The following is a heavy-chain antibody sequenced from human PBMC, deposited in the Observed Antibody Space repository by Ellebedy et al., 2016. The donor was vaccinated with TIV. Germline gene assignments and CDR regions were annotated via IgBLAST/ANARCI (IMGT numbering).Heavy chain of an antibody. Sequence: PGGSLRLSCAASGFTFSSYAMSWVRQAPGKGLEWVSAISGSGGSTYYAASVQGRFTISRDGSKNTLYLQMNILRGEDTAVYYCAKGASSWFHSAVHYWGQGTLVTVSS. V-gene: IGHV3-23*01. CDR3: AKGASSWFHSAVHY. D-gene: IGHD6-13*01. CDR1: GFTFSSYA. J-gene: IGHJ4*02. CDR2: ISGSGGST.